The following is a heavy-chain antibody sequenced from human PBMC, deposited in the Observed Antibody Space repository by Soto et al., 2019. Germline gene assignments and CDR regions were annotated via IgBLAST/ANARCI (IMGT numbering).Heavy chain of an antibody. D-gene: IGHD4-17*01. V-gene: IGHV3-23*01. CDR1: GFTFSSYA. CDR3: AKQGAMTTVTRSFGY. J-gene: IGHJ4*02. Sequence: LRLSCAASGFTFSSYAMSWVRQAPGKGLEWVSAISGSGGSTYYADSVKGRFTISRDNSKNTLYLQMNSLRAEDTAVYYCAKQGAMTTVTRSFGYWGQGTLVTVSS. CDR2: ISGSGGST.